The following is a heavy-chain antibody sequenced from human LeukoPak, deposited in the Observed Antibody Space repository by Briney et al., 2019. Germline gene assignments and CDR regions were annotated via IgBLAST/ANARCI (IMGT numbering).Heavy chain of an antibody. Sequence: ASVKVSCKASGYTFTGYYMHWVRQAPGQGLEWMGWINPNSGGTNYAQKFQGRVTMTRDTSISTAYMELSRLRSDDTAVYYCARDSGSGSYWAYYYYVDVWGKGTTVTISS. CDR1: GYTFTGYY. D-gene: IGHD3-10*01. CDR3: ARDSGSGSYWAYYYYVDV. CDR2: INPNSGGT. V-gene: IGHV1-2*02. J-gene: IGHJ6*03.